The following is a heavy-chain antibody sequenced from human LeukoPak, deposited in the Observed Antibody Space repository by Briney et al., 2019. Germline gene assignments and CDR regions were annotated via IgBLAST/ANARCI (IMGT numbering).Heavy chain of an antibody. CDR2: IYHSGST. Sequence: PSGTLSLTCTVSGGSISSSSYYWGWIRQPPGKGLEWIGSIYHSGSTYYNPSLKSRVTISVDTSKNQFSLKLTSVTAADTAVFYCAGSDYYYYMDVWGKGTTVTVSS. D-gene: IGHD3-10*01. V-gene: IGHV4-39*01. CDR1: GGSISSSSYY. J-gene: IGHJ6*03. CDR3: AGSDYYYYMDV.